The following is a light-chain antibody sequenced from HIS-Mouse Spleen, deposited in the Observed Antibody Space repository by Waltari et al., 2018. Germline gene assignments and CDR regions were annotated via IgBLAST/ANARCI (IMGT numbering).Light chain of an antibody. CDR2: DVS. V-gene: IGLV2-11*01. CDR3: CSYAGSYTFVV. Sequence: QSALTQPRSVSGSPVQSVPISCTGTSSAVGGYNFVSWYQQHPGKAPKLMIYDVSKRPSGVPDRFSGSKSGNTASLTISGLQAEDEADYYCCSYAGSYTFVVFGGGTKLTVL. J-gene: IGLJ2*01. CDR1: SSAVGGYNF.